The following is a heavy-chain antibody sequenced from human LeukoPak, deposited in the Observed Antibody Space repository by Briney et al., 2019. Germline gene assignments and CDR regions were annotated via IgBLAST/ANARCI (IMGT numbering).Heavy chain of an antibody. CDR1: GGTFSSYA. D-gene: IGHD6-19*01. CDR3: AREEYSSGWYGVYDY. J-gene: IGHJ4*02. Sequence: SVKVSCKASGGTFSSYAISRVRQAPGQGLEWMGRIIPILGIANYAQKFQGRVTITADKSTSTAYMELSSLRSEDTAVYYCAREEYSSGWYGVYDYWGQGTLVTVSS. CDR2: IIPILGIA. V-gene: IGHV1-69*04.